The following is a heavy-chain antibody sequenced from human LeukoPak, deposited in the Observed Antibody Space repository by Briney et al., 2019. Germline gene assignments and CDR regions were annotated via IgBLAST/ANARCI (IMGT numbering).Heavy chain of an antibody. Sequence: PSETLSLTCAVYGGSFSGYYWSWIRQPPGKGLEWIGEINHSGSTNYNPSLKSRVTISVDTSKNQFSLKLSSVTAADTAVYYCARELPTAYWGQGTLVTVSS. CDR1: GGSFSGYY. D-gene: IGHD2-2*01. V-gene: IGHV4-34*01. CDR3: ARELPTAY. CDR2: INHSGST. J-gene: IGHJ4*02.